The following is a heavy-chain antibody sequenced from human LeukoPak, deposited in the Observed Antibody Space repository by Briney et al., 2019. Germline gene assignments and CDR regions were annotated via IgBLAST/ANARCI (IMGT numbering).Heavy chain of an antibody. Sequence: GGSLRLSCAASGFTFSSYSMNWVRQAPGKGLEWVSSISSSSSYIYYADSVKGRFTISRDNAKNSLYLQMNSLTAADTAVYFCARDAPGGNDYFDYWGQGTLVTVSS. CDR2: ISSSSSYI. CDR1: GFTFSSYS. CDR3: ARDAPGGNDYFDY. V-gene: IGHV3-21*04. D-gene: IGHD5-12*01. J-gene: IGHJ4*02.